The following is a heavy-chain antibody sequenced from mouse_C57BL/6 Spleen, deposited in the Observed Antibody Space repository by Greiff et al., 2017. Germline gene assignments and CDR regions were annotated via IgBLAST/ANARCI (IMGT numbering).Heavy chain of an antibody. J-gene: IGHJ4*01. CDR3: ARENYSNYGGFERYAMDY. D-gene: IGHD2-5*01. V-gene: IGHV1-55*01. Sequence: QVQLQQPGAELVKPGASVKMSCKASGYTFTSYWITWVKQRPGQGLEWIGDIYPGSGSTNYNEKFKSKATLTVDTSSSTAYMQLSSLTSEDSAVYYCARENYSNYGGFERYAMDYWGQGTSVTVSS. CDR1: GYTFTSYW. CDR2: IYPGSGST.